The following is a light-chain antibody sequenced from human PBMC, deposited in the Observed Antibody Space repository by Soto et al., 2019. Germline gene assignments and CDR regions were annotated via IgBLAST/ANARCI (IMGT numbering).Light chain of an antibody. CDR1: SSNIGGNS. V-gene: IGLV1-51*01. J-gene: IGLJ1*01. CDR2: GDN. Sequence: QSVLTQPPSVSAAPGQRVTISCSGSSSNIGGNSVSWYQQLPGTAPKLLIYGDNKRPSGIPDRFSGSKSGTSATLGITGFQTGDEADYYCGSWDSSLSAHVFGSGTKVTVL. CDR3: GSWDSSLSAHV.